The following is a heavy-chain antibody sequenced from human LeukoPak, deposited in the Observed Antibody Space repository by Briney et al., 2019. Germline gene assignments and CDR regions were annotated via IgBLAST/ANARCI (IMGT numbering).Heavy chain of an antibody. CDR2: ISGSGGST. Sequence: GGSLRLSCAASGFTVSSNYMSWVRQAPGKGLEWVSAISGSGGSTYYADSVKGRFTISRDNSKNTLYLQMNSLRAEDTAVYYCAKGDLYYDFWSGYYTGPGAIDYWGQGTLVTVSS. CDR3: AKGDLYYDFWSGYYTGPGAIDY. D-gene: IGHD3-3*01. V-gene: IGHV3-23*01. CDR1: GFTVSSNY. J-gene: IGHJ4*02.